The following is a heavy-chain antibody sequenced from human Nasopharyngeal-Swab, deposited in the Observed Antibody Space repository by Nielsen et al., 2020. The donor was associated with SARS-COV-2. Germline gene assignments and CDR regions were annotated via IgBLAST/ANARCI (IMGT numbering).Heavy chain of an antibody. Sequence: GGSLRLSCAASGFTFSTYWMHWVRQAPGKGLVWVSRINSVGSSTTYADSVKGRFTISRDNAKNTLSLQMNSLRVEDTAVYYCARDLDCSSSDCYLDAFDIWGQGTAVTVSS. CDR1: GFTFSTYW. CDR3: ARDLDCSSSDCYLDAFDI. D-gene: IGHD2-2*01. CDR2: INSVGSST. V-gene: IGHV3-74*01. J-gene: IGHJ3*02.